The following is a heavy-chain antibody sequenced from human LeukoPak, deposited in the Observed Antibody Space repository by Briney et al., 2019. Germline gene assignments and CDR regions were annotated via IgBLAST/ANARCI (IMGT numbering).Heavy chain of an antibody. D-gene: IGHD5-24*01. J-gene: IGHJ4*02. CDR2: ISSSGSTI. V-gene: IGHV3-11*01. CDR1: GFTFSDYY. Sequence: PGGSLRLSCAASGFTFSDYYMSWLRQAPGKGLEWVSYISSSGSTIYYADSVKGRFTISRDNAKNSLYLQMNSLRAEDTAVYYCARRVERWLQPYYFDYWGQGTLVTVSS. CDR3: ARRVERWLQPYYFDY.